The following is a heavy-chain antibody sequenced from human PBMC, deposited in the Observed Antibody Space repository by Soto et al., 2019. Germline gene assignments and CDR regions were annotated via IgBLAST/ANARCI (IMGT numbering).Heavy chain of an antibody. CDR1: GFTFGTTD. CDR3: VKNSGWFNT. Sequence: GGSLRLSCAASGFTFGTTDMSWVRQAPGEGLEWVSTIDGSGGITYYADSVKGRFTISRDNSRNTVYLQMNSLRGDGTALYYCVKNSGWFNTWGQGALVTVSS. CDR2: IDGSGGIT. J-gene: IGHJ5*02. D-gene: IGHD3-10*01. V-gene: IGHV3-23*01.